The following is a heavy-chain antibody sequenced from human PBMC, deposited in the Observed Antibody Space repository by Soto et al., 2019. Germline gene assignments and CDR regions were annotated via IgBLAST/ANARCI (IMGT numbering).Heavy chain of an antibody. V-gene: IGHV1-46*01. Sequence: GASVKVSCKASGYTFTSYYMHWVRQAPGQGLEWMGIINPSGGSTSYAQKFQGRVTMTRDTSTSTVYMELSSLQSEDTAVYYCARERKFDFWRKGLDVWGQGTTVTVSS. CDR2: INPSGGST. CDR1: GYTFTSYY. D-gene: IGHD3-3*01. CDR3: ARERKFDFWRKGLDV. J-gene: IGHJ6*02.